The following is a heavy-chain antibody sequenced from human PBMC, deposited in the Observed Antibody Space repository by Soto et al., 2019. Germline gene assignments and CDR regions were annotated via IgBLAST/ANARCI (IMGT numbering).Heavy chain of an antibody. CDR1: GYTFTGYD. V-gene: IGHV1-8*01. CDR3: ARGDYYDSSGYYYFYYFDY. J-gene: IGHJ4*02. CDR2: MNPNSGNT. Sequence: ASVKVSCKASGYTFTGYDINWVRQATGQGLEWMGWMNPNSGNTGYAQKFQGRVTMTRNTSISTAYMELSSLRSEDTAVYYCARGDYYDSSGYYYFYYFDYWGQGTLVTVSS. D-gene: IGHD3-22*01.